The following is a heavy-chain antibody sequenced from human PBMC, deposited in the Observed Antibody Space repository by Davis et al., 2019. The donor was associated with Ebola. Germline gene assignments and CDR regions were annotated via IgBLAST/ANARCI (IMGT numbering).Heavy chain of an antibody. CDR3: AKVKTTVTLRPYYDYGMDV. CDR1: CFAFRTYS. D-gene: IGHD4-17*01. V-gene: IGHV3-30*18. Sequence: SLNTSCASSCFAFRTYSMHLVRQAPGKGLEWVAVISYDGSNKYYADSVKGRFTISKDNSKKTLYLQMNSLRAEDTAVYYCAKVKTTVTLRPYYDYGMDVWGQGTTVTVSS. CDR2: ISYDGSNK. J-gene: IGHJ6*02.